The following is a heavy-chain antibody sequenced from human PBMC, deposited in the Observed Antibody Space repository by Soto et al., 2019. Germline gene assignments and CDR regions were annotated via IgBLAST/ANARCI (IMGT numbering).Heavy chain of an antibody. CDR3: PSLRSWRLDY. J-gene: IGHJ4*02. Sequence: GGSLRLSCAASGFTFSDHYMSCIRQAPGKGLEWVSYISSSGSSVYYPDSVKGRFTISRDNAKNSLYLQMNSLRAEDTAVYYCPSLRSWRLDYWGQGALVTVS. D-gene: IGHD1-26*01. CDR2: ISSSGSSV. CDR1: GFTFSDHY. V-gene: IGHV3-11*01.